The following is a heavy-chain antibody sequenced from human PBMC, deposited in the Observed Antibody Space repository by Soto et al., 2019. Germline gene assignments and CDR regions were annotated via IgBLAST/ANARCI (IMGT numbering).Heavy chain of an antibody. D-gene: IGHD6-13*01. V-gene: IGHV1-69*06. CDR1: GGTFSSYA. CDR3: ARGGYSSTWSNLLDRSGLDV. J-gene: IGHJ6*02. Sequence: QVQLVQSGAEAKKPGSSVKVSCKTSGGTFSSYAISWVRQAPGQGLEWMGGIVPLFRTTNYAQKFQGRVTITADTSTYKVYMELSGLRSGDTDVYYCARGGYSSTWSNLLDRSGLDVWGQGTTVTVSS. CDR2: IVPLFRTT.